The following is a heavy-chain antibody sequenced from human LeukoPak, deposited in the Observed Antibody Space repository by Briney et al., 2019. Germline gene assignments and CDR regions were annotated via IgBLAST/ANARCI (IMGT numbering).Heavy chain of an antibody. CDR2: INHSGST. Sequence: SETLSHTCAVYGGSFSGYYWSWIRQPPGKGLEWIGEINHSGSTNYNPPLKSRVTISVDTSKNEFSLKLSSVTAADTAVYYCARDGGGSRYSSGWYNWFDPWGQGTLVTVSS. D-gene: IGHD6-19*01. CDR3: ARDGGGSRYSSGWYNWFDP. J-gene: IGHJ5*02. V-gene: IGHV4-34*01. CDR1: GGSFSGYY.